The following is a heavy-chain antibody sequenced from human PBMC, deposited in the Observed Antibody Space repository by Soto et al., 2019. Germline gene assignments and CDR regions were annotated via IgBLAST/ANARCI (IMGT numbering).Heavy chain of an antibody. J-gene: IGHJ5*02. Sequence: QVQLQESGPGVVKPSETLSLSCSVSGGSISKFYWSWIRKTAGKGLAWMGRVYATGTTDYNPSLRSLVTMSVDISKKTFSLRLTSVTAADTGVYYCVRDGSKTLRDWFDPWGQGKLVTVSS. CDR2: VYATGTT. V-gene: IGHV4-4*07. CDR3: VRDGSKTLRDWFDP. CDR1: GGSISKFY.